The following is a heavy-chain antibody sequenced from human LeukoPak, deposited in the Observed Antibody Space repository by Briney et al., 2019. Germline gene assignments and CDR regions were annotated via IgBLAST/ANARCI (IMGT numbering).Heavy chain of an antibody. D-gene: IGHD2-21*02. V-gene: IGHV1-2*02. CDR1: GYTFTGYY. CDR3: ARDWNCGGDCYST. Sequence: ASVKVSCKASGYTFTGYYMHWVRQAPGRGLEWMGWINPNSGGTNYAQKFQGRVTMTRDTSISTAYMELSRLRSDDTAVYYCARDWNCGGDCYSTWGQGTLVTVSS. CDR2: INPNSGGT. J-gene: IGHJ4*02.